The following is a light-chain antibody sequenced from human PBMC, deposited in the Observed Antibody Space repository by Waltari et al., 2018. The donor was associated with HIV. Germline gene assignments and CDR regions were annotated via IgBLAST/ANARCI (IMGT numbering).Light chain of an antibody. CDR2: DVS. CDR3: CSYAGTYTWV. CDR1: SSDVGGYNY. Sequence: QSALTQPRSVSGSPGQSVTISCTGTSSDVGGYNYVSWYQQHPTKAPKLTIYDVSKLPSGVPDRFSGSKSGNTASLTISVLQAEDEADYYCCSYAGTYTWVFGGGTKLTVL. V-gene: IGLV2-11*01. J-gene: IGLJ3*02.